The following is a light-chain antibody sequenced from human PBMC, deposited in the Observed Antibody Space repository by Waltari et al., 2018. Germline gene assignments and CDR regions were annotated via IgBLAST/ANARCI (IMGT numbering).Light chain of an antibody. CDR1: QTVDKNY. CDR3: QQCSTPPLT. V-gene: IGKV3-20*01. Sequence: DIVLTQSPGTLSLSPGDRATLSCRASQTVDKNYLAWYQQKPGQAPRLLIYDASSRATGIPDRFSGSGSGTDFTLTISRLEPEDFAMYYCQQCSTPPLTFGGGTKVEIK. J-gene: IGKJ4*01. CDR2: DAS.